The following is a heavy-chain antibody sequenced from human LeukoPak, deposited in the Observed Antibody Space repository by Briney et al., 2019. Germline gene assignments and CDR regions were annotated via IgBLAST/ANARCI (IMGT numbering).Heavy chain of an antibody. J-gene: IGHJ4*02. Sequence: GESLKISCKGSGYSFTTYWIGWVRQMPGKGLEWMGIIYPSDSDTRYSPSFQGQVTISADKSISTAYLQWSSLKASDTAMYYCARTAADVPLGTSYVVVPAAMYWGQGTLVTVSS. CDR3: ARTAADVPLGTSYVVVPAAMY. V-gene: IGHV5-51*01. CDR2: IYPSDSDT. CDR1: GYSFTTYW. D-gene: IGHD2-2*01.